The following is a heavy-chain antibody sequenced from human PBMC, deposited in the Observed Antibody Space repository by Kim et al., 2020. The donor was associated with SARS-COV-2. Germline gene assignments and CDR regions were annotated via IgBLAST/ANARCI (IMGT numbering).Heavy chain of an antibody. CDR1: GFTFSYYW. CDR3: ARGGRPGDY. D-gene: IGHD6-6*01. V-gene: IGHV3-7*01. CDR2: IKEDGSEK. J-gene: IGHJ4*02. Sequence: GGSPRLSCVASGFTFSYYWMSWVRQAPGKGLEWLAQIKEDGSEKFYVDFVKGRFTISRDNAKNSLYLQMDSLRAADTAVYYCARGGRPGDYWGQGTRVTVSS.